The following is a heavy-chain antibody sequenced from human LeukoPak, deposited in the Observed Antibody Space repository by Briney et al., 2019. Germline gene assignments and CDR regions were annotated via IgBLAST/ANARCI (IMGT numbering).Heavy chain of an antibody. J-gene: IGHJ3*02. V-gene: IGHV4-30-2*01. CDR3: ARSGYGPNDAFDI. D-gene: IGHD3-22*01. Sequence: PSQTLSLTCAVSGGSISSGGYSWSWIRQPPGTGLEWIGYIYHSGSTYYNPSLKSRVTISVDRSKNQFSLKLSSVTAADTAVYYCARSGYGPNDAFDIWGQGTMVTVSS. CDR2: IYHSGST. CDR1: GGSISSGGYS.